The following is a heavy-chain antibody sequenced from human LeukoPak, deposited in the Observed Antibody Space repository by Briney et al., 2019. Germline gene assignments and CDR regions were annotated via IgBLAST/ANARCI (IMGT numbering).Heavy chain of an antibody. D-gene: IGHD1-1*01. CDR1: GYSFSSFG. Sequence: ASVKVSCKASGYSFSSFGISWVRQAPGQGLERMGWISVYNGNIKHGQKFQGRVTMTTDTSTNTAYVELTSLRFDDTAVYYCARDPCGNPCFYFDLWGQGALVTVTA. J-gene: IGHJ4*02. CDR2: ISVYNGNI. CDR3: ARDPCGNPCFYFDL. V-gene: IGHV1-18*01.